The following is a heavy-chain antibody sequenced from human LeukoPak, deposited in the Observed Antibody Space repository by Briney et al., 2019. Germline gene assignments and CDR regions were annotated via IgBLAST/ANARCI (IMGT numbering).Heavy chain of an antibody. CDR3: AKFFTGEYVRAFDV. V-gene: IGHV3-30*04. Sequence: HPGRSLRLSCAASGFIFSSYAMHWVRQAPGKGLEWVAVISYDGSNKYYADSVKGRFTISRDNSKNTLYLQMNSLRAEDTAVYYCAKFFTGEYVRAFDVWGQGTMVTVSS. D-gene: IGHD3-10*02. CDR2: ISYDGSNK. CDR1: GFIFSSYA. J-gene: IGHJ3*01.